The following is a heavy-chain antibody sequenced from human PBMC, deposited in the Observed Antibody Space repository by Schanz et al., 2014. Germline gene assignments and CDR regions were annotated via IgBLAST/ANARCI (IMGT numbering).Heavy chain of an antibody. CDR2: INSDDTTK. CDR3: ARENLNWEAFDI. Sequence: EVQLVESGGGLVQSGGSLRLSCAASGFTFSSYWMHWVRQAPGKGLVWVSRINSDDTTKTYADSVKGRFTISRDNAKNSLYLEMTSLRGEDTAVYYCARENLNWEAFDIWGQGTVVTVSS. D-gene: IGHD7-27*01. CDR1: GFTFSSYW. J-gene: IGHJ3*02. V-gene: IGHV3-74*03.